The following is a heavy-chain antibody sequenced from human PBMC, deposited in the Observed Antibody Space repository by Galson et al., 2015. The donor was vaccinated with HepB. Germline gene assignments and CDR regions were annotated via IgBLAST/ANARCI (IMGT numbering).Heavy chain of an antibody. D-gene: IGHD3-22*01. CDR1: GYSFTSYW. Sequence: QSGAEVKKPGESPRISCKGSGYSFTSYWISWVRQMPGKGLEWMGRIDPSDSYTNYSPSFQGHVTISADKSISTAYLQWSSLKASDTAMYYCARHLSDYDSSGYYYVDFDYWGQGTLVTVSS. CDR3: ARHLSDYDSSGYYYVDFDY. V-gene: IGHV5-10-1*01. CDR2: IDPSDSYT. J-gene: IGHJ4*02.